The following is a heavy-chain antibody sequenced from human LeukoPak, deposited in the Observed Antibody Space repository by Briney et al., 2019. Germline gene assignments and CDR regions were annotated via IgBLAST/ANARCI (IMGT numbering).Heavy chain of an antibody. CDR3: ARLVAYQLPSDY. V-gene: IGHV4-31*03. D-gene: IGHD2-2*01. CDR1: GGSISSGGYY. J-gene: IGHJ4*02. CDR2: IYSSGGT. Sequence: TSETLSLTCTVSGGSISSGGYYWSWIRQHPGKGLEWIGYIYSSGGTYYNPSLKSRVTISMDTSQNQFSLKLSSVTAADTAVYYCARLVAYQLPSDYWGQGTLVTVSS.